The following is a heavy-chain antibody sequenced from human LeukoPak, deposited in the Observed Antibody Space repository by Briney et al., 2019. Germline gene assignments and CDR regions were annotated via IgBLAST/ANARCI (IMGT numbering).Heavy chain of an antibody. V-gene: IGHV3-48*04. CDR1: GFTFNTYS. CDR2: ISSSSNTI. J-gene: IGHJ4*02. D-gene: IGHD6-13*01. CDR3: AKDILAAGLFFDY. Sequence: GGSLRLSCAASGFTFNTYSMNWVRQAPGKGLEWISHISSSSNTIYYADSVKGRFTISRDNAENSLYLQMNSLRAEDTAVYYCAKDILAAGLFFDYWGQGILVTVSS.